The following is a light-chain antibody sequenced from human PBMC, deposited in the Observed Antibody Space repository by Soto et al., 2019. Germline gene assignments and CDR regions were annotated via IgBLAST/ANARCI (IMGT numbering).Light chain of an antibody. CDR2: EVS. V-gene: IGLV2-14*01. Sequence: QSALTQPASVSGSPGQSITISCTGTSNDVGGYNYVSWYQQHPGKAPKLMIYEVSYRPSGVSNRFSGSKSGNTASLTISGLQAEDEAEYYCSSYTSSSTLVFGGGTQLTVL. CDR3: SSYTSSSTLV. CDR1: SNDVGGYNY. J-gene: IGLJ2*01.